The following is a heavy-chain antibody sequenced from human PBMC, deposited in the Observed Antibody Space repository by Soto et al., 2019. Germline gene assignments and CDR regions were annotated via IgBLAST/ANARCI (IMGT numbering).Heavy chain of an antibody. D-gene: IGHD1-26*01. J-gene: IGHJ6*02. CDR1: GYTFTGYY. CDR2: IHPNSGGT. CDR3: ARGKGATFYYYYGMDV. V-gene: IGHV1-2*02. Sequence: ASVKVSCKASGYTFTGYYMHWVRQAPGQGLEWMGWIHPNSGGTNYAQKFQGRVTMTRDTSISTAYMELSRLRSDDTAVYYCARGKGATFYYYYGMDVWGQGTTVTVSS.